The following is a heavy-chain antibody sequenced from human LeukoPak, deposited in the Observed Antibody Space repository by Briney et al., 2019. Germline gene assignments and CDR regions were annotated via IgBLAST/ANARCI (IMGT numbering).Heavy chain of an antibody. J-gene: IGHJ4*02. CDR3: AKARVTTGYYMQVDY. CDR2: ISASGTA. Sequence: PGGSLRLSCAASGFTLSSYAMNWVRQAPGKGLEWVSVISASGTAHYADSMKGRFTISRDNSKNTVYLQLSSLRPEDTAVYYCAKARVTTGYYMQVDYWGQGTLVTVSS. V-gene: IGHV3-23*01. CDR1: GFTLSSYA. D-gene: IGHD3-9*01.